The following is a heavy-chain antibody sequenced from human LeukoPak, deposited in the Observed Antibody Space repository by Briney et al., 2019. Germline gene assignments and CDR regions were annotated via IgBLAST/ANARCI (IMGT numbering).Heavy chain of an antibody. CDR3: ASIGAYYGMDV. J-gene: IGHJ6*02. CDR1: GGSFSGYY. CDR2: INHSGST. V-gene: IGHV4-34*01. Sequence: SETLSLTCAVYGGSFSGYYWSWIRQPPGKGLEWIGEINHSGSTNYNPSLKSRVTISVDTSKNQFSLKLSSVTAADTAVYYCASIGAYYGMDVWGQGTTVTVSS. D-gene: IGHD3-3*01.